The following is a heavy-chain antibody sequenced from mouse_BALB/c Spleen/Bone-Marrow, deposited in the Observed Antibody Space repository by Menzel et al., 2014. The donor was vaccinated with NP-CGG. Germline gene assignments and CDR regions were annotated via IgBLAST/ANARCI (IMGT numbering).Heavy chain of an antibody. D-gene: IGHD1-1*01. CDR3: ARRGSPYYFDY. CDR2: IYPYNGGT. CDR1: GYTFTDYN. J-gene: IGHJ2*01. Sequence: VQLKQSGPELVKPGASVKISCKASGYTFTDYNMHWVKQSHGKSLEWIGYIYPYNGGTGYNQKFKNKATLTVDKSSSTAYMELRSLTSEDSAVYYCARRGSPYYFDYWGQGTTLTVSS. V-gene: IGHV1S29*02.